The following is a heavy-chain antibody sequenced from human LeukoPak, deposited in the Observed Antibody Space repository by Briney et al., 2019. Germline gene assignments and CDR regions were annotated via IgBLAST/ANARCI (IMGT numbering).Heavy chain of an antibody. CDR1: GGSFSGYY. J-gene: IGHJ4*02. Sequence: LSLTCAVYGGSFSGYYWSWIRQAPGKGLEWVSYISSSGSTIYYADSVKGRFTISRDNSKNTLYLQMNSLRAEDTAVYYCAKQSYSNSWNNFDYWGQGTLVTVSS. V-gene: IGHV3-11*01. CDR2: ISSSGSTI. CDR3: AKQSYSNSWNNFDY. D-gene: IGHD6-13*01.